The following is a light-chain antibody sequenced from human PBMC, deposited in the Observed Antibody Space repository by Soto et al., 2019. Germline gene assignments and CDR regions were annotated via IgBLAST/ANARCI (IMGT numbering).Light chain of an antibody. CDR2: GAS. V-gene: IGKV3-15*01. CDR1: QSVSID. CDR3: QQYYTWPRT. J-gene: IGKJ1*01. Sequence: EIVLTQSPGTLALSPGERATLSFMASQSVSIDFLAWYQRKPGQAPRPLIYGASTRATGIPARFSGSGSGTEFTLTISSLQSEDFAVYYCQQYYTWPRTFGQGTKV.